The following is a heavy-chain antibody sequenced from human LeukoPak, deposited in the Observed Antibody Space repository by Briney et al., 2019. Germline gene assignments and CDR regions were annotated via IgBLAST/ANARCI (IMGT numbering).Heavy chain of an antibody. V-gene: IGHV3-66*01. CDR3: AIVGIAAAGIDY. J-gene: IGHJ4*02. CDR2: IYSGGDT. Sequence: GGSLRLSCAASGFTVSSNYMGWVRQAPGKGLDWVSVIYSGGDTYYADAVKGRFTISRDNSKNMIYLEMTSLKAEDTAVYYCAIVGIAAAGIDYWGQGTLVTVSS. D-gene: IGHD6-13*01. CDR1: GFTVSSNY.